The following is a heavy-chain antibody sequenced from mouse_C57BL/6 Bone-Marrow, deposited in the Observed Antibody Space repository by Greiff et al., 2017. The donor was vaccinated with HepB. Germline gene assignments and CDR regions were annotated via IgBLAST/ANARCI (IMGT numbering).Heavy chain of an antibody. V-gene: IGHV1-72*01. J-gene: IGHJ2*01. CDR3: AREIYDY. CDR2: IDPKSGGT. CDR1: GYTFTSYW. Sequence: VQLQEPGAELVKPGASVKLSCKASGYTFTSYWMHWVKQRPGRGLEWIGRIDPKSGGTKYNEKFKSKATLTVDKPSSTAYMQLSSLTSEDSAVYYCAREIYDYWGQGTTLTVSS.